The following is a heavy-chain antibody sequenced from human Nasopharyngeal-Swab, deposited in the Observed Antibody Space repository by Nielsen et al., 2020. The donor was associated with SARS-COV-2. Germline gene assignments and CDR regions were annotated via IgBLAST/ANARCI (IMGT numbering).Heavy chain of an antibody. V-gene: IGHV1-69*04. Sequence: SVKVPCKASGGTFSSYAISWVRQAPGQGLEWMGRIIPILGIANYAQKFQGRVTITADKSTSTAYMELSSLRSEDTAVYYCARGDSYGASWYFDLWGRGTLVTVSS. J-gene: IGHJ2*01. CDR2: IIPILGIA. CDR3: ARGDSYGASWYFDL. D-gene: IGHD5-18*01. CDR1: GGTFSSYA.